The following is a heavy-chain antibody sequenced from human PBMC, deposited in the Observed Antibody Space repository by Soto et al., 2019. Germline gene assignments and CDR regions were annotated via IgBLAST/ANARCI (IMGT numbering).Heavy chain of an antibody. V-gene: IGHV3-30-3*01. Sequence: GGYLRLSCAASGFTFSSYAMHWVRQAPGKGLEWVAVISYDGSNKYYADSVKGRFTISRDNSKNTLYLQMNSLRAEDTAVYYCARLVEYSSGWYYFDYWGQGSLVTVSS. D-gene: IGHD6-19*01. CDR3: ARLVEYSSGWYYFDY. J-gene: IGHJ4*02. CDR2: ISYDGSNK. CDR1: GFTFSSYA.